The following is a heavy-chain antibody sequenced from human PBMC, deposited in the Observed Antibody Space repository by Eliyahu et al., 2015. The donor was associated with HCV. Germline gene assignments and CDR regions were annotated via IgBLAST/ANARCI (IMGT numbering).Heavy chain of an antibody. CDR3: TRSCVSAGCYAGWGLADY. V-gene: IGHV3-15*01. Sequence: REGPVKGPVWLGGIQSNDDGWATDYXXXVKGRXTISXDDSXNTLXLEMSSLKTEDTAVYYCTRSCVSAGCYAGWGLADYWGQGTLVTVSS. J-gene: IGHJ4*02. CDR2: IQSNDDGWAT. D-gene: IGHD2-2*01.